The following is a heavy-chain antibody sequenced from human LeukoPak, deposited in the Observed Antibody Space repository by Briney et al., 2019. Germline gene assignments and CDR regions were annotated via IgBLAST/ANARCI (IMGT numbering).Heavy chain of an antibody. J-gene: IGHJ4*02. CDR3: ARGAWAARLGS. Sequence: SETLSLTCAVYGESLNSYYWSWVRQPPGEGLEWIGEIYESGTTEYNPSLKSRVTISMVPSKQQFSLSLSSVTAADTAVHYCARGAWAARLGSWGLGTPVIVSS. V-gene: IGHV4-34*01. CDR2: IYESGTT. D-gene: IGHD2-15*01. CDR1: GESLNSYY.